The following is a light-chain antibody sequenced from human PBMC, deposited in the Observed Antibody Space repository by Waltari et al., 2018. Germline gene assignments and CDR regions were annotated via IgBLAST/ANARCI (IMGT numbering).Light chain of an antibody. CDR3: QTGGHGTWV. CDR1: SRHTNNL. CDR2: VNSDGSH. Sequence: QLVLTQSPSASAPLGASVKLTCTLSSRHTNNLIAWHQQHPKKGPRYLMKVNSDGSHNKGDKIPERFSGSSSGAERYLTISSLQSEDEADYYCQTGGHGTWVFGGGTKLTVL. J-gene: IGLJ3*02. V-gene: IGLV4-69*01.